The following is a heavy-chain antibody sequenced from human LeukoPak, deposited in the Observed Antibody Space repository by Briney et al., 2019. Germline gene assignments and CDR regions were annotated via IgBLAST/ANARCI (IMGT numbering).Heavy chain of an antibody. Sequence: PSETLSLTCTVSGGSISSSSYYWGWIRQPSGKGLEWIGSIYYSGSTYYNPSLKSRVTISVDTSKNQFSLKMSSVTAADTAVYYCARDWATVTELDYWGQGTLVTVSS. CDR1: GGSISSSSYY. CDR2: IYYSGST. V-gene: IGHV4-39*02. J-gene: IGHJ4*02. CDR3: ARDWATVTELDY. D-gene: IGHD4-17*01.